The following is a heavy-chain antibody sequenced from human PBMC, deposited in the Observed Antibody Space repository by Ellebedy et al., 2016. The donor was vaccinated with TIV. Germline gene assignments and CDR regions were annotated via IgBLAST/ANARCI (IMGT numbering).Heavy chain of an antibody. J-gene: IGHJ6*02. CDR1: GSTFSSYD. CDR3: ASYDWSTGLDV. D-gene: IGHD3-9*01. Sequence: GESLKISCSASGSTFSSYDIHWVLQAPGKGLEWVSYISSSSSLKYYADSVRGRFSISRDNAKNSVYLQMNSLRDEDTAVYYCASYDWSTGLDVWGQGTTVTVSS. V-gene: IGHV3-48*02. CDR2: ISSSSSLK.